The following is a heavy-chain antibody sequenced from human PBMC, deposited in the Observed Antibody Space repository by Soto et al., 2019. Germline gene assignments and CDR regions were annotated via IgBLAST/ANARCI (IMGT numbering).Heavy chain of an antibody. CDR1: GYTFSTYA. D-gene: IGHD6-13*01. CDR2: ISVTGGST. J-gene: IGHJ4*02. V-gene: IGHV3-23*01. Sequence: EVHLLESGGGLVQPGGSLRLSCAASGYTFSTYAMSWVRQAPGMGLEWVSAISVTGGSTYYADSVRGRFTISRDNSKNTLSLQMTSLGAEDTAVYYCAKATYSNVYNFDYWGQGTLVTVSS. CDR3: AKATYSNVYNFDY.